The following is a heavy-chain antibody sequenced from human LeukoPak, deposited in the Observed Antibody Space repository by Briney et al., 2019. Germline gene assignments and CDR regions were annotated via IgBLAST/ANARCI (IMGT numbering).Heavy chain of an antibody. Sequence: GGSLRLSCAASGFTFSDYYMSWIRQAPGKGLEWVSYISSSGSTIYYADSVKGRFTISRDNAKNSLYLQMNSLRAEDTAVYYCARDFRVGRGYCSSTSCYPYTWFDPWGRGTLATVSS. CDR2: ISSSGSTI. D-gene: IGHD2-2*01. V-gene: IGHV3-11*01. CDR1: GFTFSDYY. CDR3: ARDFRVGRGYCSSTSCYPYTWFDP. J-gene: IGHJ5*02.